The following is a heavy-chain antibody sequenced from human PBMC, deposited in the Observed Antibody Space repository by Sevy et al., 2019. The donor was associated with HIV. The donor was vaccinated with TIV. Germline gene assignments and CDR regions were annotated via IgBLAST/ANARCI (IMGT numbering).Heavy chain of an antibody. CDR2: ISFDGSKK. Sequence: GGSLRLSCVASAFTFSTYGMPWVRQAPGKGLEWVSVISFDGSKKYYADSVKGRCTVSRDNSKNTLNLQMNSLRAEDTAVYYCARDLRPHLLYSDFWSGYSGMDVWGQRTSVTVSS. D-gene: IGHD3-3*01. J-gene: IGHJ6*02. CDR3: ARDLRPHLLYSDFWSGYSGMDV. CDR1: AFTFSTYG. V-gene: IGHV3-30*03.